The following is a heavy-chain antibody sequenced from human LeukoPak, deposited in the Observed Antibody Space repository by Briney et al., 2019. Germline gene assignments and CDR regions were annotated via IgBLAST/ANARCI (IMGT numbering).Heavy chain of an antibody. CDR2: IYYSGST. CDR1: GGSIVSSSYY. Sequence: SETLSLTCTVSGGSIVSSSYYWDWIRQPPGKGLEWIGNIYYSGSTYYNPSLKSRVTISVDTSKNQFSLKLSSVTAADTAVYYCARHVRGGSESFDYWGQGTLVTVSS. V-gene: IGHV4-39*01. J-gene: IGHJ4*02. D-gene: IGHD3-10*02. CDR3: ARHVRGGSESFDY.